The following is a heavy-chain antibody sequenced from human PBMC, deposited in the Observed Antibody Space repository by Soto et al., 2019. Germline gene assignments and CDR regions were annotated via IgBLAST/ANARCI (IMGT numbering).Heavy chain of an antibody. J-gene: IGHJ3*02. Sequence: ASLKVSCKTSGYALTGYYMHWVRQAPGQGLEWMGWINPNLGDTNYAQKFQGRVTMTRDTSISTAYMELSRLRSDDTAVYYCASSTDYSNSNDAFDIWGQGTMVTVSS. CDR2: INPNLGDT. CDR3: ASSTDYSNSNDAFDI. D-gene: IGHD4-4*01. V-gene: IGHV1-2*02. CDR1: GYALTGYY.